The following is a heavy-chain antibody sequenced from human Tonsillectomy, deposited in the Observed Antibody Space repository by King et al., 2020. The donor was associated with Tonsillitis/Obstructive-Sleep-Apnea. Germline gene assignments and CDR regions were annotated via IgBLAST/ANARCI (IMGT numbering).Heavy chain of an antibody. D-gene: IGHD5-18*01. J-gene: IGHJ6*03. CDR3: AKDWTPVVKCYTDV. CDR2: ISDSGDST. V-gene: IGHV3-23*04. CDR1: GFTFSTCA. Sequence: VQLVESGGGLVQPGGSLRLSCAASGFTFSTCAMIWVRQAPGQGLEWVSAISDSGDSTHYADSVKGRFTVSRDNSNNTLFLQLNSLRAEDTAVYYCAKDWTPVVKCYTDVWGKGTTVTVSS.